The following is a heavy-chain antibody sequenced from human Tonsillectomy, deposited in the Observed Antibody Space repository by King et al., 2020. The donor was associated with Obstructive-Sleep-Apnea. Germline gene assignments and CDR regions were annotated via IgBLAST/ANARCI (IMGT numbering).Heavy chain of an antibody. CDR3: AKGAVRGLIFNWFDP. D-gene: IGHD3-10*01. Sequence: DVQLVESGGGLVQPGRSLRLSCAASGFTLDDYAMYWVRQPPGKGLEWVSGISGNSGNIGYGDSVKGRFTISRDNAKNSLFLQMNGLRDEDTALYYCAKGAVRGLIFNWFDPWGQGTLVTVSS. CDR2: ISGNSGNI. V-gene: IGHV3-9*01. CDR1: GFTLDDYA. J-gene: IGHJ5*02.